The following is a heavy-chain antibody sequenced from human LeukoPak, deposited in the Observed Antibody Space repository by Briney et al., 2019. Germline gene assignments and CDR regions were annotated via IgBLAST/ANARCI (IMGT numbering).Heavy chain of an antibody. V-gene: IGHV4-39*01. CDR3: AASYSTSWPEIDY. CDR2: VYYSGST. D-gene: IGHD6-13*01. J-gene: IGHJ4*02. CDR1: GGSISSSSYY. Sequence: NTSETLSLTCTVSGGSISSSSYYWNWIRQPPGKGLEWIGTVYYSGSTYYNPSLESRVTLFVDTSKNQSSLKLSSVTAADTAVYYCAASYSTSWPEIDYWGQGTLVTVSS.